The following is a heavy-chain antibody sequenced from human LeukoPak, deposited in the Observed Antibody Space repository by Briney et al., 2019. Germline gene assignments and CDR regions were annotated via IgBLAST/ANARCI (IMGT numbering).Heavy chain of an antibody. Sequence: SQTLSLTCAVSGDSISSGGYSWSWIRQPPGKGLEWIGYIYHSGSTYYNPSLKSRVTISVDRSKNQFSLKLSSVTAADTAVYYCARGNDYVFPYWFDPWGQGTLVTVSS. J-gene: IGHJ5*02. CDR1: GDSISSGGYS. CDR2: IYHSGST. D-gene: IGHD4-17*01. V-gene: IGHV4-30-2*01. CDR3: ARGNDYVFPYWFDP.